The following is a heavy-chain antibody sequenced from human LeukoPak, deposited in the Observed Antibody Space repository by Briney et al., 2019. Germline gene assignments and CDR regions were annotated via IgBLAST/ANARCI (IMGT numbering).Heavy chain of an antibody. J-gene: IGHJ4*02. Sequence: GGSLRLSCAAPGFTVSSNYMSWVRQAPGKGLEWVSVLYSGGSIYYAESVKGRFTISRDNSRNTLYLQMNSLRAEDTAVYYCARQSSYSSGWYFDYWGQGTLVTVSS. D-gene: IGHD6-19*01. CDR2: LYSGGSI. CDR3: ARQSSYSSGWYFDY. CDR1: GFTVSSNY. V-gene: IGHV3-53*01.